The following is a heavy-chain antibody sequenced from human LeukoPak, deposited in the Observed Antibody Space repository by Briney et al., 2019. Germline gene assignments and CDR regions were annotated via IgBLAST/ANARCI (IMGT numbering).Heavy chain of an antibody. CDR1: GFTVSSNY. Sequence: PGGSLRLSCAASGFTVSSNYMSWVRQAPGKGLEWVSTISNGGGSTYYADSVKGRFTISRDNSKDTLYLQMNSPRAEDTAVYYCAKDRTGEKSISGNYWGQGILVTVSS. J-gene: IGHJ4*02. CDR3: AKDRTGEKSISGNY. D-gene: IGHD2-21*01. V-gene: IGHV3-23*01. CDR2: ISNGGGST.